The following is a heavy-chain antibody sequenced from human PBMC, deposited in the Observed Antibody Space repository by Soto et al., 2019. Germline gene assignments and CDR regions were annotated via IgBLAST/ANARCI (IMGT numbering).Heavy chain of an antibody. CDR2: IIPIFGTA. D-gene: IGHD6-19*01. V-gene: IGHV1-69*01. Sequence: QVQLVQSGAEVKKPGSSVKVSCKASGGTFSSYAISWVRQAPGQGLEWMGGIIPIFGTANYAQKFQGRVTITADESASTAYMELSRLRSEDTAVYYCAREGTSGWAIDAFDIWGQGTMVTVSS. CDR3: AREGTSGWAIDAFDI. CDR1: GGTFSSYA. J-gene: IGHJ3*02.